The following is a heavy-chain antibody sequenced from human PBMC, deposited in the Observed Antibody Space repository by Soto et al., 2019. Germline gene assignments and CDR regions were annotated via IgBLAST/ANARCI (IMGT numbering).Heavy chain of an antibody. CDR1: GFTFGSYS. J-gene: IGHJ6*02. V-gene: IGHV3-21*01. Sequence: PGGTLRLSCAASGFTFGSYSMNWVRQAPGQGLEWVSSISSSSSYIYYADSVKGRFTISRDNAKNSLYLQMNSLRAEDTAVYYCAIYSSSPLYFDGMDVWGQGTTVTVSS. CDR3: AIYSSSPLYFDGMDV. D-gene: IGHD6-13*01. CDR2: ISSSSSYI.